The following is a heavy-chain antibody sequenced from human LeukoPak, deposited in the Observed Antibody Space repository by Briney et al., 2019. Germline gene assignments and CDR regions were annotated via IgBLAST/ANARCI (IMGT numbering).Heavy chain of an antibody. J-gene: IGHJ4*02. CDR3: ARVPLDRYETSEVFDY. CDR1: GGSLNNGDYY. CDR2: SYYSGST. D-gene: IGHD2-21*01. Sequence: SQTLSLTCPVSGGSLNNGDYYWRWPRQPRGKGLEGIGYSYYSGSTNYTPSLKSRVTISVDTSKNQFSMKLRSVTAADTAVYYCARVPLDRYETSEVFDYWGQGTLVTVSS. V-gene: IGHV4-61*08.